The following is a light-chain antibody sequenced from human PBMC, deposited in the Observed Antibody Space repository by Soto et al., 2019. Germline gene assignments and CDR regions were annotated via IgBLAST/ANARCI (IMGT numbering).Light chain of an antibody. CDR3: QQYNSYSWT. Sequence: DIQMTQSPSTLSESVGDRVTITCRASQSVNNWLAWYQQKPGKAPNLLIYKVSNLESGVPSRFSGSGSGTEFTLTISSLQPDDFATYYCQQYNSYSWTFGQGTKVEIK. V-gene: IGKV1-5*03. CDR2: KVS. CDR1: QSVNNW. J-gene: IGKJ1*01.